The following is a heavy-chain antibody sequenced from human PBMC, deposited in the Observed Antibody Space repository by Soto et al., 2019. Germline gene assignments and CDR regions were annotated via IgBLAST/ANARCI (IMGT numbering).Heavy chain of an antibody. CDR2: IIPIFGTA. CDR1: GGTFSRYA. V-gene: IGHV1-69*13. Sequence: SSVKVSCKASGGTFSRYAISWVRQAPGQGLEWMGGIIPIFGTANYAQKFQGRVTITADESTSTAYMELSSLRSEDTAVYYCARSLDCSGGSCSYDDWGQGTLVTVSS. D-gene: IGHD2-15*01. J-gene: IGHJ4*02. CDR3: ARSLDCSGGSCSYDD.